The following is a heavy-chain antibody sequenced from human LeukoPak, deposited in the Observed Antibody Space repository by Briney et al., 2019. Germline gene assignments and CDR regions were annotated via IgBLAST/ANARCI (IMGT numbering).Heavy chain of an antibody. CDR1: GGSISSYY. CDR2: IYYSGST. Sequence: SETLSLTCTVSGGSISSYYWSWIRQPPGKGLEWIGYIYYSGSTNYNPSLKSRATISVDTSKNQFSLQLTSVTAADTAVYYCARSGSTAHDYWGQGALVTVSS. V-gene: IGHV4-59*01. J-gene: IGHJ4*02. D-gene: IGHD1-26*01. CDR3: ARSGSTAHDY.